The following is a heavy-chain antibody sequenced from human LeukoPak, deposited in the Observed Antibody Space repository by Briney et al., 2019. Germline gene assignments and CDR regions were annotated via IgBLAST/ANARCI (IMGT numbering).Heavy chain of an antibody. CDR2: IIPIFGTA. CDR3: ARDMLGFDP. Sequence: SVKVSCKASGYTFTSYYMHWVRQAPGQGLEWMGGIIPIFGTANYAQKFQGRVTITADESTSTAYMELSSLRSEDTAVYYCARDMLGFDPWGQGTLVTVSS. V-gene: IGHV1-69*13. CDR1: GYTFTSYY. J-gene: IGHJ5*02. D-gene: IGHD2-8*01.